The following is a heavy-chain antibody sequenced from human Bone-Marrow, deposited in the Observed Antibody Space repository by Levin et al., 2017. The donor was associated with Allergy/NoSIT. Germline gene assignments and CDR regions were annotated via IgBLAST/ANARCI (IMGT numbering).Heavy chain of an antibody. Sequence: ASVKVSCKAFGYSFTSYYVNWVRQAPGQGLEWMGRISPSGYSTTYAQKFQGRVTMTRDTSTSTAYMDMSSLISEDTAVYYCGSDDVAAGTGLGYWGQGTLVTVSS. V-gene: IGHV1-46*03. CDR2: ISPSGYST. D-gene: IGHD6-13*01. CDR1: GYSFTSYY. CDR3: GSDDVAAGTGLGY. J-gene: IGHJ4*02.